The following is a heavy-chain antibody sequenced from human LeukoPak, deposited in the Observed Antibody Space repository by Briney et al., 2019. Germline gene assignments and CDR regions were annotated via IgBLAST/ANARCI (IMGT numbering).Heavy chain of an antibody. V-gene: IGHV4-4*02. CDR3: ARDRSIAGAGTSWFDP. D-gene: IGHD6-13*01. CDR2: IYHSGST. CDR1: GGSISSSNW. Sequence: PSETLSLTCTVSGGSISSSNWWSWVRQPPGKGLEWIGEIYHSGSTNYNPSLKSRVTMSVDTSKNQFSLKLSSVTAADTAVYYCARDRSIAGAGTSWFDPWGQGTLVTVSS. J-gene: IGHJ5*02.